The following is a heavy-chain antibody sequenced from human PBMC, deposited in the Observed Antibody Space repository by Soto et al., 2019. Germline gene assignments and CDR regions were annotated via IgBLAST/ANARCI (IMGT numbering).Heavy chain of an antibody. D-gene: IGHD6-19*01. CDR2: IYWDDDK. J-gene: IGHJ4*02. CDR3: AHIVVAGLGYYFAY. CDR1: GFSLSSTRMA. V-gene: IGHV2-5*02. Sequence: QITLKESGPTLVKPTQTLTLTCTFSGFSLSSTRMAVGWIRQPPGKALEWLALIYWDDDKRYSPFLKSRLTIXXXTXXNQVVLTMSTLAPVDTARYYCAHIVVAGLGYYFAYWGQGTLVTVSS.